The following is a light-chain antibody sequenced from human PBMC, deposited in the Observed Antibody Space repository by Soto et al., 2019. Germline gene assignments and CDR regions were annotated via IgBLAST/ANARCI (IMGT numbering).Light chain of an antibody. CDR1: QSVSSSY. CDR3: QKYGSSPYT. J-gene: IGKJ2*01. Sequence: EIVLTQSPGTLSLSPGERATLSCRASQSVSSSYLAWYQQKPGQAPRLLIYGAYRRATGIPDRFSGSGSGTDFTLTISRLEPEDFAVYYCQKYGSSPYTFGQGTKLEIK. CDR2: GAY. V-gene: IGKV3-20*01.